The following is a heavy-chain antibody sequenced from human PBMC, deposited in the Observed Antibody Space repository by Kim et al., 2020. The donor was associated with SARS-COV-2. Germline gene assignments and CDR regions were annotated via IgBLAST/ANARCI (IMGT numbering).Heavy chain of an antibody. J-gene: IGHJ3*02. CDR3: AREGLDSYCSSTSCYYAFDI. CDR1: GFTFSSYE. CDR2: ISSSGSTI. V-gene: IGHV3-48*03. Sequence: GGSLRLSCAASGFTFSSYEMNWVRQAPGKGLEWFSYISSSGSTIYYADSVKGRFTISRDNAKNSLYLQMNSLRAEDTAVYYCAREGLDSYCSSTSCYYAFDIWGQGTMVTVPS. D-gene: IGHD2-2*01.